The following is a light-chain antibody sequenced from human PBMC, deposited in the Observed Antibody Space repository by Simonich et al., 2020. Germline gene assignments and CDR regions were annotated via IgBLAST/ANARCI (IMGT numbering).Light chain of an antibody. Sequence: QSALTQPPSASGSPGQSVTISCTGTSRDVGGFNNVSGNQQPPGKAPKILIYEVSKRPQEGPERFSGSKSGKPAALTVSGLQAEDEADYYCSSDAGSNNLVFGGGTKLTVL. CDR1: SRDVGGFNN. CDR2: EVS. J-gene: IGLJ2*01. CDR3: SSDAGSNNLV. V-gene: IGLV2-8*01.